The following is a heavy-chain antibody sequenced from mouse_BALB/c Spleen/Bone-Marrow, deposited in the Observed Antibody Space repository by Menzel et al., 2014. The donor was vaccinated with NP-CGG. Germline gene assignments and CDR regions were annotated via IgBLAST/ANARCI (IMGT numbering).Heavy chain of an antibody. Sequence: QVQLQQPGAELARPGASVKLSCKASGYTFTSYWMQWVKQRPGQGLEWIVAIYPGDGDTRYTQKFKGKATLTADKSSSTAYMQHSSLASEDSAVYYCARSGNYWYFDVWGAGTTVTVSP. CDR3: ARSGNYWYFDV. CDR2: IYPGDGDT. D-gene: IGHD2-1*01. J-gene: IGHJ1*01. CDR1: GYTFTSYW. V-gene: IGHV1-87*01.